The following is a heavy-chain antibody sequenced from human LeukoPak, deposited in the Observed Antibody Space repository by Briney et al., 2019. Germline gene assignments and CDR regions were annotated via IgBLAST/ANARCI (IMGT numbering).Heavy chain of an antibody. Sequence: ASVKVSCKASGYTFTGYYMHWVRQAPGQGLEWVGWINPNSGGTNYAQKFQGRVTMTRDTSISTAYMELSRLRSDDTAVYYCARGPLYYYDSSGYYLFDYWGQGTLVTVSS. CDR2: INPNSGGT. CDR3: ARGPLYYYDSSGYYLFDY. V-gene: IGHV1-2*02. J-gene: IGHJ4*02. CDR1: GYTFTGYY. D-gene: IGHD3-22*01.